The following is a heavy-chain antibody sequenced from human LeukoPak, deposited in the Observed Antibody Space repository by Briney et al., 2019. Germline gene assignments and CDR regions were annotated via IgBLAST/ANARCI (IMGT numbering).Heavy chain of an antibody. J-gene: IGHJ4*02. V-gene: IGHV4-59*01. Sequence: SVTLSLTCTVSLGSLRSYYWSWTRHPPGRGLEWRGHLYFRWSTNYNTFPKRRVTISVDTSKNQISLKLSSVTAADTDVYYCARTTLGFGELLFDYWGQGTLVTVSS. CDR1: LGSLRSYY. CDR2: LYFRWST. D-gene: IGHD3-10*01. CDR3: ARTTLGFGELLFDY.